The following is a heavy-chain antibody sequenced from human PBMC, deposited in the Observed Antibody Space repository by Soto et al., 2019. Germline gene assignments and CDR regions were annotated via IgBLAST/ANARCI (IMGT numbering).Heavy chain of an antibody. J-gene: IGHJ4*02. CDR1: GGSISSYY. D-gene: IGHD3-22*01. V-gene: IGHV4-59*08. Sequence: PSETLSLTCTVSGGSISSYYWIWIRQPPGKGLEWIGYIYYSGSTNYNPSLKSRVTISVDTSKNQFSLKLSSVTAADTAVYYCARHYYDSSGYTTFDYWGQGTLVTVSS. CDR2: IYYSGST. CDR3: ARHYYDSSGYTTFDY.